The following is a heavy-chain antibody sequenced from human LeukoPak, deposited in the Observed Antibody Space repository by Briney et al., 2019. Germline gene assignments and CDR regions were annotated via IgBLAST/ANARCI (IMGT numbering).Heavy chain of an antibody. CDR3: ARDSTVVTLYGPNYYFDY. CDR1: GYTFTGYY. V-gene: IGHV1-2*02. Sequence: ASVKVSCKASGYTFTGYYMHWVRQAPGQGLEWMGWINPNSGGTNYAQKFQGRVTMTRDTSISTAYVELSRLRSDDTAVYYCARDSTVVTLYGPNYYFDYWGQGTLVTVSS. J-gene: IGHJ4*02. CDR2: INPNSGGT. D-gene: IGHD4-23*01.